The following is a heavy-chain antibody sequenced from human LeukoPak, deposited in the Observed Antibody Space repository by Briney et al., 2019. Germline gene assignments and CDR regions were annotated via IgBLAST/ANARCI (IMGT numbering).Heavy chain of an antibody. CDR1: GFTFSSYG. V-gene: IGHV3-23*01. CDR3: AKVDTAMVYAFDI. CDR2: ISGSGGST. J-gene: IGHJ3*02. D-gene: IGHD5-18*01. Sequence: PGGTLRLSCAASGFTFSSYGMSWVRQAPGKGLEWVSAISGSGGSTYYADSVKGRFTISRDKSKNTLYLQMNSLRAEDTAVYYCAKVDTAMVYAFDIWGQGTMVTVSS.